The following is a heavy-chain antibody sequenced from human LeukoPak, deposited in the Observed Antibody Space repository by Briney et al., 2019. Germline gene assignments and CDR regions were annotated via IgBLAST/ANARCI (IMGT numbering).Heavy chain of an antibody. CDR2: IIPIFGTA. CDR1: GGTFSSYA. J-gene: IGHJ4*02. V-gene: IGHV1-69*06. CDR3: ARDQLDLAAAGTPAYYFDY. D-gene: IGHD6-13*01. Sequence: SVKVSCRASGGTFSSYAISWVRQAPGQGLEWMGGIIPIFGTANYAQKFQGRITITADKSTSTAYMELSSLRSEDTAVYYCARDQLDLAAAGTPAYYFDYWGQGTLVTVSS.